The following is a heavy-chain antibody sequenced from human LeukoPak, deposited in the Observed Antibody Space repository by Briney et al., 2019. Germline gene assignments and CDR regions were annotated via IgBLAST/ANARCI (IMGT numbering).Heavy chain of an antibody. CDR3: ARGGDFSSSWYVSYY. CDR1: GFTFSSYW. Sequence: GGSLRLSCAASGFTFSSYWMSWIRQAPGKGLEWVANIKQNAREKDYVDSVKGRFTISRDNAKNSLYLQMNSLRAEDTAVYYSARGGDFSSSWYVSYYWGQGTLVTVSS. CDR2: IKQNAREK. D-gene: IGHD6-13*01. V-gene: IGHV3-7*04. J-gene: IGHJ4*02.